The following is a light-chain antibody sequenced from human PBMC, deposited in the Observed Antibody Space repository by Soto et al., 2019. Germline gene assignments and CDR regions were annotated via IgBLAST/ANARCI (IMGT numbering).Light chain of an antibody. J-gene: IGLJ2*01. Sequence: QSVLTQPPSASGTPGQRVTISCSGSSSNIGSNTVNWYQQLPGTAPKLLIYSNNQRPSGVPDRLPGSKSGTSASLAISGLQSEDGPDYYSAAWDDGLNVVVFGGGTKVTAL. CDR2: SNN. V-gene: IGLV1-44*01. CDR3: AAWDDGLNVVV. CDR1: SSNIGSNT.